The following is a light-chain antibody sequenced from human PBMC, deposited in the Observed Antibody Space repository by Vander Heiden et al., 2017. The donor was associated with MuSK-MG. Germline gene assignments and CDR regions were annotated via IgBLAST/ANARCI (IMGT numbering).Light chain of an antibody. V-gene: IGKV1-5*03. CDR3: QQYDSYSQT. CDR1: QSISSW. J-gene: IGKJ1*01. CDR2: TAS. Sequence: DIPMTQSPSTLSASVGDRVTITCRASQSISSWLAWYQQKPGKAPKLLIYTASSLESGVPSRFSGSGSGTEFTLTISSLQPDDFATYYCQQYDSYSQTFGQGTKVEIK.